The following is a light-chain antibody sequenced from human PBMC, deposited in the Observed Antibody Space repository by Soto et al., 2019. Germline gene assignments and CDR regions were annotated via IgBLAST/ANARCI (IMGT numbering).Light chain of an antibody. CDR2: AAS. Sequence: DIQMTQSPSSVSASVGDRVTITCRASRGISRWLAWYQQKPGKAPKLLISAASSLQSGVPSRFSGSGSGTDFTLTISSLQPEDFATYYCQQANSFPLTFGGGTKVEIK. V-gene: IGKV1-12*01. J-gene: IGKJ4*01. CDR1: RGISRW. CDR3: QQANSFPLT.